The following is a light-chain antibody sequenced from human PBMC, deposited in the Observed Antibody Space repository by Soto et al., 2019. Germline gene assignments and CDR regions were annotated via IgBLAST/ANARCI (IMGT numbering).Light chain of an antibody. CDR3: QQYGSSPRT. Sequence: EILMTHSPAALSVSPGERATLSCRASQSVSSYLAWYQQKPGQAPRLLIYGASSRATGIPDRFSGSGSGTDFTLTISRLEPEDFAVYYCQQYGSSPRTFGQGTKVDIK. V-gene: IGKV3-20*01. J-gene: IGKJ1*01. CDR2: GAS. CDR1: QSVSSY.